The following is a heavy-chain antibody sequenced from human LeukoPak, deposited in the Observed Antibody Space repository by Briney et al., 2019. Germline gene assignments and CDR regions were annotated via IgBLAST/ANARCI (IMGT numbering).Heavy chain of an antibody. CDR1: DGPIRSHY. V-gene: IGHV4-59*11. Sequence: SETLSLTCTVSDGPIRSHYWTWIRQSPIKGLDWIGDISNSGSTKSNPSLRSRDTISIDTSRSQFALRLSAVTAADTAVHSWGRVAVVGFLSYNYIDGGSKGMTAT. J-gene: IGHJ6*03. CDR2: ISNSGST. CDR3: GRVAVVGFLSYNYIDG. D-gene: IGHD2-2*02.